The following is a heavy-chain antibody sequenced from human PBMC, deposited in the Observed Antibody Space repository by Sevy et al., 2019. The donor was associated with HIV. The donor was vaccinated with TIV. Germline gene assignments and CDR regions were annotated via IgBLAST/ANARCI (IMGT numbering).Heavy chain of an antibody. D-gene: IGHD6-6*01. CDR2: IKQDGSEK. V-gene: IGHV3-7*01. CDR3: AKQIGTRPDGFDY. J-gene: IGHJ4*02. CDR1: GFTFSSYW. Sequence: GGSLRLSCAASGFTFSSYWMSWVRQAPGKGLEWVANIKQDGSEKYYVDSGKGRFTISRDNVENSLYLQMNSLRAEDTAVYFCAKQIGTRPDGFDYWGQGTLVTVSS.